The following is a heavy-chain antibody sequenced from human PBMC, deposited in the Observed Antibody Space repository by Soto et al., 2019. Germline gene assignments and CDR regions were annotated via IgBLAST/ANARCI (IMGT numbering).Heavy chain of an antibody. CDR3: ARVPRP. CDR2: IYHTGST. Sequence: QLQLQESGSGLVKPSQTLSLTCSVSGGSISSGGYSWCWIRQPPGKGLEWIGYIYHTGSTDYNPSHRSRVTISVDRSKNQFSLKLSSVTPAAPAVDYCARVPRPWGQGTRVTVSS. CDR1: GGSISSGGYS. V-gene: IGHV4-30-2*01. J-gene: IGHJ5*02.